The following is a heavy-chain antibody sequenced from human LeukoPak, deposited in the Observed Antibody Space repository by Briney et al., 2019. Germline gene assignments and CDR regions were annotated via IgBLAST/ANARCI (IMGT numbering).Heavy chain of an antibody. D-gene: IGHD3-22*01. CDR3: TRGSYNDSSPLEY. CDR2: IRSKAYGGTT. J-gene: IGHJ4*02. V-gene: IGHV3-49*04. CDR1: GFTFGDYA. Sequence: GGSLRLSSTASGFTFGDYAMSWVRQAPGKGLEWVGFIRSKAYGGTTEYAASVKGRFTISRDDSKSIAYLQMNSLKTEDTAVYYCTRGSYNDSSPLEYWGQGTLVTVSS.